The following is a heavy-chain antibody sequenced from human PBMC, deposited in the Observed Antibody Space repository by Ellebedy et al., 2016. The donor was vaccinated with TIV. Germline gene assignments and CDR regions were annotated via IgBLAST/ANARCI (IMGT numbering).Heavy chain of an antibody. J-gene: IGHJ4*02. CDR1: GYSFPSYW. CDR3: ARFTSDYSGDWFGRAFDH. D-gene: IGHD2-21*02. CDR2: IHPGDSET. V-gene: IGHV5-51*01. Sequence: PGGSLRLSCKGSGYSFPSYWIGWVRQMPGKGLEWMGIIHPGDSETRYSPSFQGQVTISGDKSISTAYLQWSSLKASDTAMYYCARFTSDYSGDWFGRAFDHWGQGTLVIVSS.